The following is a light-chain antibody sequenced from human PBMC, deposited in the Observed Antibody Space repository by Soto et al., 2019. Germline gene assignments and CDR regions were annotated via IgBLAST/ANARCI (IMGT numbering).Light chain of an antibody. CDR2: SNN. CDR1: SSNIGSNT. Sequence: QSVLTQPPSSSGTPGQRVTISCSGSSSNIGSNTVNGYQQLPERAPKLLIYSNNQRPSGVPDRFSGSKSGTSASLAISGLQSEDEADYYCAAWDDSLNGWVFGGGTQLTVL. J-gene: IGLJ3*02. CDR3: AAWDDSLNGWV. V-gene: IGLV1-44*01.